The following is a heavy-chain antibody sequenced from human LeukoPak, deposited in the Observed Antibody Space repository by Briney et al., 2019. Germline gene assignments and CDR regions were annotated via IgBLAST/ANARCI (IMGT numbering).Heavy chain of an antibody. CDR1: GFTFSSYW. Sequence: TGGSLRLSCAASGFTFSSYWMSWVRQAPGKGLDWVAFIRYDEKNYYADSVKGRFTISRDNSKNTLYLQMSSLRVEDTAIYYCAKERYCSGGNCYPDDNWGQGTLVTVSS. J-gene: IGHJ4*02. CDR3: AKERYCSGGNCYPDDN. CDR2: IRYDEKN. D-gene: IGHD2-15*01. V-gene: IGHV3-30*02.